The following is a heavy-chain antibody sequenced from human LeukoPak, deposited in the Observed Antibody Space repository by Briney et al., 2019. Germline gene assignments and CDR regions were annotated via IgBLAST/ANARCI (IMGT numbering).Heavy chain of an antibody. Sequence: SETLSLTCTVSGGSISSSSYYWGWIRQPPGKGLEWIGSIYYSGSTYYDPSLKSRVTISVDTSKNQFSLKLSSVTAADTAVYYCAGLPYYYYYYMDVWGKGTTVTVSS. CDR3: AGLPYYYYYYMDV. CDR2: IYYSGST. J-gene: IGHJ6*03. D-gene: IGHD5-12*01. CDR1: GGSISSSSYY. V-gene: IGHV4-39*01.